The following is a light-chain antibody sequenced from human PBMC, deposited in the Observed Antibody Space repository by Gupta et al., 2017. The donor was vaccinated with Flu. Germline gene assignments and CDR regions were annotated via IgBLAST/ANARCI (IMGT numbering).Light chain of an antibody. Sequence: EIVMTQSPATLSVSPGERATLSCRASQSVSSILAWYKQKPGQAPRLLIYGASTRSTGIPARFSGSGYGTEFSLTISSLHSEDFAVYYCQQYNIWPPLTFGRGTKVDIK. CDR3: QQYNIWPPLT. CDR1: QSVSSI. J-gene: IGKJ4*01. V-gene: IGKV3-15*01. CDR2: GAS.